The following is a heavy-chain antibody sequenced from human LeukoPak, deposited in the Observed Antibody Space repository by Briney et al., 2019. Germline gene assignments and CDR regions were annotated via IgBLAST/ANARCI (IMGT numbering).Heavy chain of an antibody. J-gene: IGHJ4*02. Sequence: PGGSLRLSCAAPGFTFSSYAMHWVHQAPGKGLEYVSAISHNGVGTYYANSVKDRFTISRDNSKNTLYLQMGSLRAEDLAVYYCAREIYGDSDTYYFDYWGQGTLVTVSS. D-gene: IGHD4-17*01. CDR1: GFTFSSYA. CDR3: AREIYGDSDTYYFDY. CDR2: ISHNGVGT. V-gene: IGHV3-64*01.